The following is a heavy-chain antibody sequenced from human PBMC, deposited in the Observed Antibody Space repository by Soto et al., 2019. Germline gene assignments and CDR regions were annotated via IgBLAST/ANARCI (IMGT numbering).Heavy chain of an antibody. D-gene: IGHD1-7*01. CDR2: IYYSGST. CDR3: ARINWNYDDEYYFDY. J-gene: IGHJ4*02. Sequence: ETLFLTCPVSGCPINRSRYYWGWVRQPPGKGLEWIGSIYYSGSTYYNPSLKSRVTISVDTSKNQFSLKLSSVTAADTAVYYCARINWNYDDEYYFDYWGQGTLVTVSS. V-gene: IGHV4-39*01. CDR1: GCPINRSRYY.